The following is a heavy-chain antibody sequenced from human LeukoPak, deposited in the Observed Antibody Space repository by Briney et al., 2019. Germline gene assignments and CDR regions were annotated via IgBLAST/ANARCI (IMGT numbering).Heavy chain of an antibody. J-gene: IGHJ6*03. D-gene: IGHD1-1*01. CDR1: GGSISSYY. CDR3: ARVSWFPGTSYYYMDV. V-gene: IGHV4-59*01. CDR2: IYDSGTT. Sequence: SETLSLTCTVSGGSISSYYWSWIRQPPGKGLEWFGYIYDSGTTNYNPSLKSRVTISVDTSKNQFSLKLSSVTAADTAVYFCARVSWFPGTSYYYMDVWGKGTTVTVSS.